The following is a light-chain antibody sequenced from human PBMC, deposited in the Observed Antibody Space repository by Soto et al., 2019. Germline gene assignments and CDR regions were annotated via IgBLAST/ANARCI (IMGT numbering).Light chain of an antibody. CDR1: QSVTSNH. CDR2: GAS. J-gene: IGKJ1*01. V-gene: IGKV3-20*01. Sequence: EIVLTQSPGTLSLSPGERATLSCRASQSVTSNHLAWYQQRPGQAPRLLIYGASSRAPGIPDRFSGSGSGTDFTLTVSRLEPEDFAVYYCQQYGGSATFGQGTKVEIK. CDR3: QQYGGSAT.